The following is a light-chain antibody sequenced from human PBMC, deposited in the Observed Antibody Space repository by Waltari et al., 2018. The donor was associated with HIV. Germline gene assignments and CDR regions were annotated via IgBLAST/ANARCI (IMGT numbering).Light chain of an antibody. CDR3: QQYYSTTPT. CDR1: QSALYRTNNQND. J-gene: IGKJ1*01. Sequence: DIVMTQSPDPLAVSLCERATINCKSSQSALYRTNNQNDIAWYQEKPGQAPKLRIYWASTRQTGVPDRYSGRGAGTDFTLTISSLQAEDESVYDCQQYYSTTPTVGQRTKVKIK. CDR2: WAS. V-gene: IGKV4-1*01.